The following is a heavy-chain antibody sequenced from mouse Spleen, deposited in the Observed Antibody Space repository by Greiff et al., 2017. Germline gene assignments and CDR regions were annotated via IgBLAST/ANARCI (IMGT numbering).Heavy chain of an antibody. D-gene: IGHD4-1*01. CDR2: IYPRSGNT. CDR3: ARSTGPFAY. Sequence: VQLQQSGAELARPGASVKLSCKASGYTFTSYGISWVKQRTGQGLEWIGEIYPRSGNTYYNEKFKGKATLTADKSSSTAYMELRSLTSEDSAVYFCARSTGPFAYWGQGTLVTVSA. J-gene: IGHJ3*01. CDR1: GYTFTSYG. V-gene: IGHV1-81*01.